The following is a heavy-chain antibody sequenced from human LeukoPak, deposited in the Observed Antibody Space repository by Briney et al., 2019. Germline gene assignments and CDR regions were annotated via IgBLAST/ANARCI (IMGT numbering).Heavy chain of an antibody. J-gene: IGHJ4*02. V-gene: IGHV3-23*01. D-gene: IGHD1-26*01. Sequence: QSGGSLRLSCAASGFNFGSYSMTWVRQAPGKGLEWVSVISADSATTFYADSVKGRFTISRDNAKNSLYLQMNSLRAEDTAVYYCATAWELSLLRYWGQGTLVTVSS. CDR1: GFNFGSYS. CDR2: ISADSATT. CDR3: ATAWELSLLRY.